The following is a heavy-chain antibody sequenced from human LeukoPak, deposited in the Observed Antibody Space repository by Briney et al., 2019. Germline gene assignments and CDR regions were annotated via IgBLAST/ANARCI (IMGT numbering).Heavy chain of an antibody. J-gene: IGHJ2*01. CDR3: ARAASDFTSGYQLHSYWSFDL. V-gene: IGHV3-64*01. D-gene: IGHD3-3*01. Sequence: WGSLTLTCAASGFTFSSYAIHWVRQPPGKGLEYVSAMSSYGGSTYYSNSVKGRFTISRGNSKKTLYLQMSRLSAEDMAVYYCARAASDFTSGYQLHSYWSFDLWGRGTLVTVS. CDR2: MSSYGGST. CDR1: GFTFSSYA.